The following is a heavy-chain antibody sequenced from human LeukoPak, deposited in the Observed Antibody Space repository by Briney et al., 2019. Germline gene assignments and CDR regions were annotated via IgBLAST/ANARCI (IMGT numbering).Heavy chain of an antibody. CDR2: IKQDGSEK. CDR3: ASLDTALLNTAY. D-gene: IGHD5-18*01. Sequence: GSLRLSCAASGFTVSSTYMSWVRQAPGKGLEWVANIKQDGSEKYYVGSVRGRFTISRDDAKNSMYLQMDSLRAEDTAIYYCASLDTALLNTAYWGQGTLVIVSS. J-gene: IGHJ4*02. V-gene: IGHV3-7*01. CDR1: GFTVSSTY.